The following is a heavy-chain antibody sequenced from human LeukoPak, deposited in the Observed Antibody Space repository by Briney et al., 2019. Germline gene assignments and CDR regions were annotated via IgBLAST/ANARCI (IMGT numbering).Heavy chain of an antibody. J-gene: IGHJ1*01. CDR1: GGAIDNYY. D-gene: IGHD2-21*02. CDR2: VYYSGTI. V-gene: IGHV4-59*08. Sequence: WETLSLTCPVSGGAIDNYYWSWIRQPPGKGLEGIAYVYYSGTINYNPSLESRVTISVDTSKNQFSLRLTSVAAADTAVYYCARHGTAAGPFQLWGQGTLVTVSS. CDR3: ARHGTAAGPFQL.